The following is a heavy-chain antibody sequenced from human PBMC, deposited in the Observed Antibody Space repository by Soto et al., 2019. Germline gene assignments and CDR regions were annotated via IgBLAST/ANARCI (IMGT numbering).Heavy chain of an antibody. D-gene: IGHD3-10*01. J-gene: IGHJ4*02. V-gene: IGHV4-30-2*01. Sequence: SETLSLTCAVSGGSISSGGYSWSWIRQPPGKGLEWIGYIYHSGSTYYNPSLKSRVTISVDRSKNQFSLKLSSVTAADTAVYYCAAAQPYGSGSYYPAFDYWGQGTLVTVSS. CDR1: GGSISSGGYS. CDR2: IYHSGST. CDR3: AAAQPYGSGSYYPAFDY.